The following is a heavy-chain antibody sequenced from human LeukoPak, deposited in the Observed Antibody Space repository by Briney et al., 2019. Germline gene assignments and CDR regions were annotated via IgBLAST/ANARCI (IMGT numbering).Heavy chain of an antibody. Sequence: GGSLRLSCAASGFTFSSYSMNWVRQAPGKGLEWVSSISSSSSYIYYADSVKGRFTISRDNSKNTLYLQMNSLRAEDTAVYYCARALIHTYAFDIWGQGTMVTVSS. V-gene: IGHV3-21*01. J-gene: IGHJ3*02. CDR2: ISSSSSYI. CDR1: GFTFSSYS. D-gene: IGHD3-16*02. CDR3: ARALIHTYAFDI.